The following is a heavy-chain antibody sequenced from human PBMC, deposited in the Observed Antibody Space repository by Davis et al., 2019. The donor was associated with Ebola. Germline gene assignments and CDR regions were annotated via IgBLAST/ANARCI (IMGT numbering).Heavy chain of an antibody. D-gene: IGHD4/OR15-4a*01. J-gene: IGHJ4*02. V-gene: IGHV3-7*01. CDR3: AKSRINDYADIDS. CDR2: IKQDGSET. CDR1: GITLSSYW. Sequence: GESLKISCTVSGITLSSYWMNWVRQAPGKGLEWVANIKQDGSETYYADSVKGRFTISRDNAKNSLYLQMNDLRAEDTAMYYCAKSRINDYADIDSWGQGTLVTVSS.